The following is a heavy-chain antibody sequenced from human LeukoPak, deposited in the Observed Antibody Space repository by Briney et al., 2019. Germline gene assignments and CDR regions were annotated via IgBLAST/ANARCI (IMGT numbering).Heavy chain of an antibody. J-gene: IGHJ4*02. CDR1: GYTFTTYH. V-gene: IGHV1-8*03. D-gene: IGHD2-15*01. Sequence: ASVKVSCKASGYTFTTYHINWVRQATGQGPEWMGWMNPNSGNTGYAQKFQGRVTITRNTSISTAYMELSSLRSEDTAVYYCARGVKSLPDYWGQGTLVTVSS. CDR3: ARGVKSLPDY. CDR2: MNPNSGNT.